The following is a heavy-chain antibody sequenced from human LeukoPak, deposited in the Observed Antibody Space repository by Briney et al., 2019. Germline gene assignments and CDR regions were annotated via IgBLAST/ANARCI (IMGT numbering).Heavy chain of an antibody. J-gene: IGHJ4*02. CDR3: ARDRGVGSWVTQHFDY. CDR2: ISYDGSNK. CDR1: GFTFSSYW. Sequence: GGSLRLSCAASGFTFSSYWMHWVRQAPGKGLEWVAVISYDGSNKYYADSVKGRFTISRDNSKNTLYLQMNSLRAEDTAVYYCARDRGVGSWVTQHFDYWGQGTLVTVSS. D-gene: IGHD6-13*01. V-gene: IGHV3-30-3*01.